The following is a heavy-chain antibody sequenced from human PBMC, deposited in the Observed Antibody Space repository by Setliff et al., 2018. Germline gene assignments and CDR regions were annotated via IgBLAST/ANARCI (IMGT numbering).Heavy chain of an antibody. Sequence: LKISCKGSGYSFTSYWIGWVRQMPGKGLEWMGIIYPGDSDTRYSPSFQGQVTISADKSISTAYLQWSSLKASDTAMYYCARSDYGDYFAWDSYGMDVWGQGTTVTVSS. V-gene: IGHV5-51*01. D-gene: IGHD4-17*01. CDR3: ARSDYGDYFAWDSYGMDV. J-gene: IGHJ6*02. CDR1: GYSFTSYW. CDR2: IYPGDSDT.